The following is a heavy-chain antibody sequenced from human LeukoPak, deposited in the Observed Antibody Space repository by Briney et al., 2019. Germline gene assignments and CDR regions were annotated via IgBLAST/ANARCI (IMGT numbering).Heavy chain of an antibody. CDR1: GGSISSYY. D-gene: IGHD6-13*01. CDR2: IYTSGST. V-gene: IGHV4-4*07. CDR3: ARDGSAAAGQYYYYYMDV. Sequence: PSETLSLTCTVSGGSISSYYWSWIRQPAGKGLEWIGRIYTSGSTNYNPSLKSRVTMSVDTSKNQFSLKLSSVTAADTAVYYCARDGSAAAGQYYYYYMDVWGKGTTVTVSS. J-gene: IGHJ6*03.